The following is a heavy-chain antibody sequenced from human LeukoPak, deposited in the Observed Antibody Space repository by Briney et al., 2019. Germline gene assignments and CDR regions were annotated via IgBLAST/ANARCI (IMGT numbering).Heavy chain of an antibody. CDR2: VYYSGSP. CDR1: GDSISRFY. J-gene: IGHJ4*02. CDR3: ARSIAAAGTGLDY. Sequence: SETLSLTCTVSGDSISRFYWSWIRQPPGKGLESIGYVYYSGSPTYGPSLNSRVTISVDTSKNQFSLKMTSVTAADTAVYYCARSIAAAGTGLDYWGQGTLVTVSS. V-gene: IGHV4-59*01. D-gene: IGHD6-13*01.